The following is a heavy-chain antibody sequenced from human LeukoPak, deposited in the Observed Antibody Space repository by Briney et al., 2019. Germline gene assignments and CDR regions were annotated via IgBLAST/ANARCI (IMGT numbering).Heavy chain of an antibody. D-gene: IGHD2-8*01. CDR2: IYHSGST. J-gene: IGHJ4*02. V-gene: IGHV4-59*01. CDR1: GGSMNSYY. CDR3: ARVAAPLYPVTGGKSFDY. Sequence: PSETLSLTCTVSGGSMNSYYWSWIRQPPGKGLEWIGSIYHSGSTYYNPSLKSRVTISVDTSKNQFSLKLSSVTAADTAVYYCARVAAPLYPVTGGKSFDYWGQGTLVTVSS.